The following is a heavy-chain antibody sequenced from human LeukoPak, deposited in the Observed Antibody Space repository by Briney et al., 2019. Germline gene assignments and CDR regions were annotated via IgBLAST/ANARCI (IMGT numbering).Heavy chain of an antibody. CDR1: GYTFTSYG. Sequence: ASVKVSCKASGYTFTSYGISWVRQAPGQGLEWMGWISAYNGNTNYAQKLQGRVTMTTDTSTSTAYMELRSLRSDDTAVYYCARDRTISLLGAFDIWGQGTVVIVSS. V-gene: IGHV1-18*01. CDR3: ARDRTISLLGAFDI. CDR2: ISAYNGNT. J-gene: IGHJ3*02. D-gene: IGHD3-9*01.